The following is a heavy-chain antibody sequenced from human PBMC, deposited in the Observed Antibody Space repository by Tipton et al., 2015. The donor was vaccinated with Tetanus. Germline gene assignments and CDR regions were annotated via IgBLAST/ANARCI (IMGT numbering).Heavy chain of an antibody. J-gene: IGHJ5*02. V-gene: IGHV4-4*07. CDR3: ARQSESGSSVGSFVP. Sequence: GLVKPSETLSLTCTVSGGSICSYYWSWIRQPAGKGLEWIGSIYTSGSTNYNPSLTSRVTMSVDTSKNQFSLKLSSVTAADTAVYYCARQSESGSSVGSFVPWGRGTLVTVSS. CDR1: GGSICSYY. CDR2: IYTSGST. D-gene: IGHD3-10*01.